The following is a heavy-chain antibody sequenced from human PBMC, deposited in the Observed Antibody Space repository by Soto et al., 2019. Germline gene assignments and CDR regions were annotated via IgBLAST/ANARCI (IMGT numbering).Heavy chain of an antibody. Sequence: SETLSLTCTVSGGSISSYYWSWIRQPPGKGLEWIGYIYYSGSTNYNPSLKSRVTISVDTSKNQFSLKLSSVTAADTAVYYCARDKSQWLPTGAFDYWGQGTLVTVSS. J-gene: IGHJ4*02. CDR2: IYYSGST. CDR3: ARDKSQWLPTGAFDY. D-gene: IGHD6-19*01. V-gene: IGHV4-59*01. CDR1: GGSISSYY.